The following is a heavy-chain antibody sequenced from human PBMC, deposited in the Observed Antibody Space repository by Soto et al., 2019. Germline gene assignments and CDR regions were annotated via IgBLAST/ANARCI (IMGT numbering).Heavy chain of an antibody. D-gene: IGHD6-19*01. V-gene: IGHV1-2*02. Sequence: QVQLVQSGAEVKKPGASVKVSCKTSGYTFTGHYIHWIRQAPGQGLEWMGWINPNSGDTNYSQDFQGRVTMTSDTSFTTAYVELTRLRSDDTAVYYCARREQWLENFDYWGQGTLVTVSS. J-gene: IGHJ4*02. CDR3: ARREQWLENFDY. CDR2: INPNSGDT. CDR1: GYTFTGHY.